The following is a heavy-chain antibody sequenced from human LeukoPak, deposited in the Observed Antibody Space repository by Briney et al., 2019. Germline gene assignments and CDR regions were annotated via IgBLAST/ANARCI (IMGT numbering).Heavy chain of an antibody. CDR3: ATEPLAVAGSGFDY. CDR2: FDPEDGET. Sequence: ASVKVSCKVSGYTLTELSMHWVRPAPGKGLERMGGFDPEDGETIYAQKFQGRVTMTEDTSTDTAYMELSSLRSEDTAVYYCATEPLAVAGSGFDYWRQGTLVTVSS. V-gene: IGHV1-24*01. CDR1: GYTLTELS. J-gene: IGHJ4*02. D-gene: IGHD6-19*01.